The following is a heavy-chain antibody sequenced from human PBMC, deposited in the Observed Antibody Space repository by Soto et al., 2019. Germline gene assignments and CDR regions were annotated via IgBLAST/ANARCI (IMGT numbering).Heavy chain of an antibody. J-gene: IGHJ4*02. CDR2: IIPIFGTA. V-gene: IGHV1-69*13. D-gene: IGHD6-19*01. CDR1: GGTFSSYA. Sequence: EASVKVSCKASGGTFSSYAISWVRQAPGQGLEWMGGIIPIFGTANYAQKFQGRVTITADESTSTAYMELSSLRSEDTAVYYCAKDLGGWPPIFDYWGQGTLVTVSS. CDR3: AKDLGGWPPIFDY.